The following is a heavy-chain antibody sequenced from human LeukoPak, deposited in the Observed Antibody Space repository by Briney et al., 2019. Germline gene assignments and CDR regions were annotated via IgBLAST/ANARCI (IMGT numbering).Heavy chain of an antibody. Sequence: SETLSLTCAGYAGSFSGYYWSWIRQPPGKGLEWIGEINHSGSTNYNPSLKSRVTISVDTSKNQFSLKLSSVTAADTAVYYCAKDARVVTVGGVDYWGQGTLVTVSS. D-gene: IGHD4-23*01. CDR1: AGSFSGYY. CDR3: AKDARVVTVGGVDY. V-gene: IGHV4-34*01. CDR2: INHSGST. J-gene: IGHJ4*02.